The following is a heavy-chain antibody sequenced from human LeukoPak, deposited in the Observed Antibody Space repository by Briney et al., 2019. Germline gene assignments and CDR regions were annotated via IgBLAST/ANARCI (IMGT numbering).Heavy chain of an antibody. D-gene: IGHD1-26*01. Sequence: SGTLSLTCNVSGGPISSGDYQWSWVRQPPGKGLEWIGYIYHRGNPYYNPSLKSRVSISLDRSKNYFSLKVTSVTAADTAIYYCARDRIVGAGVAFDIWGQGTMVTVSS. CDR1: GGPISSGDYQ. J-gene: IGHJ3*02. V-gene: IGHV4-30-2*01. CDR3: ARDRIVGAGVAFDI. CDR2: IYHRGNP.